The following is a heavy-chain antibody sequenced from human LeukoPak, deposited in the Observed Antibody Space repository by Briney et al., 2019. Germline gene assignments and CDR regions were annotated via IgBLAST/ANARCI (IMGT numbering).Heavy chain of an antibody. V-gene: IGHV3-30*04. J-gene: IGHJ4*02. CDR1: EFTFSSYA. CDR2: ISYDGSNK. D-gene: IGHD2-2*01. Sequence: GRSLRLSCAASEFTFSSYAMHWVRQAPGKGLEWVAVISYDGSNKYYADSVKGRFTISRDNSKNTLYLQMNSLRAEDTAVYYCARGDIVVVPAARTDYVWGSYALDYWGQGTLVTVSS. CDR3: ARGDIVVVPAARTDYVWGSYALDY.